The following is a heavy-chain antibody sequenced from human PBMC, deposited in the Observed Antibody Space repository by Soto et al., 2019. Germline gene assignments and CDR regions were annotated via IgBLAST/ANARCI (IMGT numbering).Heavy chain of an antibody. Sequence: PGGSLRLSCTASGFTFSNYGVHWVRQAPGKGLEWVAVIWSDGSNEYYADSVKGRFTMSRDNSKNTLDLQMNRLRVEDTAVYYCARDEMGYCSGGSCYTPGGMDVWGQGTTVTVSS. CDR1: GFTFSNYG. D-gene: IGHD2-15*01. CDR2: IWSDGSNE. V-gene: IGHV3-33*01. J-gene: IGHJ6*02. CDR3: ARDEMGYCSGGSCYTPGGMDV.